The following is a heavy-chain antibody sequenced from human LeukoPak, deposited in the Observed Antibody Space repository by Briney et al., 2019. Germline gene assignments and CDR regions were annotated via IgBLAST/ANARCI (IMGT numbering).Heavy chain of an antibody. V-gene: IGHV3-30*03. J-gene: IGHJ6*02. D-gene: IGHD3-16*01. CDR3: ARDFMV. Sequence: GGSLRLSCEASRFPFNTYHFHWVRQAPGKGLEWLAVVSSDGSDNYNADSVKGRFTISRDNSKNTVYLQMNSLRVEDTAVYYCARDFMVWGQGTTVTVSS. CDR2: VSSDGSDN. CDR1: RFPFNTYH.